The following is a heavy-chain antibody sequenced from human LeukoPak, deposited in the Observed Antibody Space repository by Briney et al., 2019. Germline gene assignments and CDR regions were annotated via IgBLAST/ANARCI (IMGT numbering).Heavy chain of an antibody. CDR2: IYYSGST. CDR1: GGSISSYY. V-gene: IGHV4-59*08. CDR3: ARHSAGTPNSSSWWHYYYYGMDV. D-gene: IGHD6-13*01. Sequence: SETLSLTCTVSGGSISSYYWSWIRQPPGKGLEWIGYIYYSGSTNYNPSLKSRVTISVDTSKNQFSLKLSSVTAADTAVYYCARHSAGTPNSSSWWHYYYYGMDVWGQGTTVTVSS. J-gene: IGHJ6*02.